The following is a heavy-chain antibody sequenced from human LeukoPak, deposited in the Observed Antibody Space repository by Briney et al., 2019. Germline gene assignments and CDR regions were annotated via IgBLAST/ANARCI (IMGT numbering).Heavy chain of an antibody. J-gene: IGHJ4*02. Sequence: SVKVSCKASGGTFSSYAISWVRQAPGQGLEWMGGIIPIFGTANYAQKFQGRVTITADESTSTAYMELSSLRSEDTAVYYCARVSLGYCSGGTCYFQDHWGQGTLVTVSS. CDR2: IIPIFGTA. D-gene: IGHD2-15*01. CDR1: GGTFSSYA. V-gene: IGHV1-69*13. CDR3: ARVSLGYCSGGTCYFQDH.